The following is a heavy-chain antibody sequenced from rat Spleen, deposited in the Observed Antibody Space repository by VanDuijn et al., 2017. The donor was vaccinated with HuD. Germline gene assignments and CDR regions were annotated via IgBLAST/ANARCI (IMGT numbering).Heavy chain of an antibody. J-gene: IGHJ2*01. D-gene: IGHD1-6*01. V-gene: IGHV5-7*01. Sequence: EVQLVESGRGLVQPGRSMKLSCAPSGFPFSHYDMVWVRQAPAQGLKWVATLSYDGSTPYYRDSVKGRFTVSRDNAKSTLNLQMDSLRSEDTATYYCSTAGSGLDYYYAGGFDYWGQGVMVTVSS. CDR2: LSYDGSTP. CDR3: STAGSGLDYYYAGGFDY. CDR1: GFPFSHYD.